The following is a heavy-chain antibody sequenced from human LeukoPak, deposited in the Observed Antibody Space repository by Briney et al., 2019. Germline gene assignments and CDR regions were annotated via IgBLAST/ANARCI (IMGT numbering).Heavy chain of an antibody. CDR2: IYTSGST. J-gene: IGHJ3*02. D-gene: IGHD1-26*01. Sequence: SETLSLTCTVSGGSISSYYWSWIRQPAAKGLDWIGRIYTSGSTNYNPSLKSRVTMSVYTSKNQFSLKLSAVTAADTAVYYCARDGRRWELPEDDAFDIWGQGTMVTVSS. CDR1: GGSISSYY. V-gene: IGHV4-4*07. CDR3: ARDGRRWELPEDDAFDI.